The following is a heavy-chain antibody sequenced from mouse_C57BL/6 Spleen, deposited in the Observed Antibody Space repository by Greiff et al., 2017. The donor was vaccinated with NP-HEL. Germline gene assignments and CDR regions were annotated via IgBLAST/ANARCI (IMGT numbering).Heavy chain of an antibody. Sequence: EVQLQQSGAELVRPGASVKLSCTASGFNIKDDYMHWVKQRPEQGLEWIGWIDPENGDTEYASKFQGKATITADTSSNTAYLQLSSLTSEDTAVYYCTTPFTTVVAHYAMDYWGQGTSVTVSS. J-gene: IGHJ4*01. CDR1: GFNIKDDY. D-gene: IGHD1-1*01. CDR2: IDPENGDT. V-gene: IGHV14-4*01. CDR3: TTPFTTVVAHYAMDY.